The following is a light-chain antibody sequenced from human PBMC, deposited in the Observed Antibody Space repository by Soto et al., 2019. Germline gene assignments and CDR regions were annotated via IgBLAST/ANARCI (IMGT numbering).Light chain of an antibody. CDR2: KAS. CDR3: QQYNIYPWT. CDR1: QSISSW. Sequence: DIQMAQSPSTLSASVGDRVTLTCRAIQSISSWLAWFQQKPGKAPKLLIYKASSLESGVPSRFSGSGSGTDFTLTISSLQPDDFATYYCQQYNIYPWTFGQGTKVDIK. J-gene: IGKJ1*01. V-gene: IGKV1-5*03.